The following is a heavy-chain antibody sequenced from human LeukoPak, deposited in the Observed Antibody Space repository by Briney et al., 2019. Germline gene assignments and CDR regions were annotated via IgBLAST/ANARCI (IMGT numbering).Heavy chain of an antibody. CDR3: AKDRRYCSGGSCSESFSIFDS. D-gene: IGHD2-15*01. CDR2: IIGSGGST. Sequence: GGSLRLSCAASGFTVSSYAMSWVRQAPGKGLGWVSAIIGSGGSTYDADSGKGRFTIARANSKNTLYQQMNSLRAEDTDVYYCAKDRRYCSGGSCSESFSIFDSWGQGTLVTVSS. J-gene: IGHJ4*02. V-gene: IGHV3-23*01. CDR1: GFTVSSYA.